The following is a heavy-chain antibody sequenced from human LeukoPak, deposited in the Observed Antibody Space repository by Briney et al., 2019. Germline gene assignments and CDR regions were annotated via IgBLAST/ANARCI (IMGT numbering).Heavy chain of an antibody. D-gene: IGHD6-19*01. CDR2: ISYDGSNK. J-gene: IGHJ4*02. V-gene: IGHV3-30*18. Sequence: GRSLRLSCAASGFTFSTYGMHWVRQAPGKGLEWVAVISYDGSNKYYADSVKGRFTISRDNSKNTLYLQMNSLRAEDTAVYYCAKGVGYSSGWYDYWGQGTLVTVSS. CDR1: GFTFSTYG. CDR3: AKGVGYSSGWYDY.